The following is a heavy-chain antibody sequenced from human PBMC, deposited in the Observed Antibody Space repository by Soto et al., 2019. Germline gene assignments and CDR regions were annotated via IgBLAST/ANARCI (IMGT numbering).Heavy chain of an antibody. CDR2: IYHSGST. Sequence: SETLSLTCAVSGGSISSSNWWSWVRQPPGKGLEWIGEIYHSGSTNYNPSLKSRVTISVDKSKNQFSLKLSSVTAADTAVYYCARDSGPPPGDYGMDVWGQGTTVTVSS. CDR3: ARDSGPPPGDYGMDV. V-gene: IGHV4-4*02. D-gene: IGHD1-26*01. J-gene: IGHJ6*02. CDR1: GGSISSSNW.